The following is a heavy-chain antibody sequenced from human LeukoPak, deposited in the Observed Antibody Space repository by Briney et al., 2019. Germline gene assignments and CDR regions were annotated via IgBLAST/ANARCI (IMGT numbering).Heavy chain of an antibody. D-gene: IGHD2-2*01. CDR3: ARVSYQEGVDY. J-gene: IGHJ4*02. V-gene: IGHV4-61*02. CDR2: ISPSGST. CDR1: GGSINGGNYY. Sequence: SETLSLTCTVSGGSINGGNYYWTWLRQPAGKGMEWIGRISPSGSTNHNPSLTSRVTISVDTSKNQFSLKLNFVTAADTAVYYCARVSYQEGVDYWGQGTLVTVSS.